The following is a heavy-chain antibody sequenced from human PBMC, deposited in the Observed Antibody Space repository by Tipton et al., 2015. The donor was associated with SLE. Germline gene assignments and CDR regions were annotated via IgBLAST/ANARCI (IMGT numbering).Heavy chain of an antibody. D-gene: IGHD3-10*01. CDR2: IKQDGSEI. CDR3: VKEIYGSGSW. Sequence: SLRLSCAASGFTFSSYWMTWVRQVPGKGLEWVANIKQDGSEIYYVDSVKGRFTISRDNAKNSVYLQMNSLRAEDTAVYYCVKEIYGSGSWWGQGTLVTVSS. J-gene: IGHJ4*02. V-gene: IGHV3-7*01. CDR1: GFTFSSYW.